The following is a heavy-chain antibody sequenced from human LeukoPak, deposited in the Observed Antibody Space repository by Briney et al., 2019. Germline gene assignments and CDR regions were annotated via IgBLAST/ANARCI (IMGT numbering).Heavy chain of an antibody. V-gene: IGHV3-7*01. D-gene: IGHD3-16*01. CDR2: MNQDGSEK. Sequence: GGSLRLSCAASGFTFSDSWTSWVRQAPGKGLEWVANMNQDGSEKDYVDSVKGRFTISRDNARNSLYLQMGSLRAEDTAVYYCATYTHWVAGDVWGQGTTVTVSS. CDR3: ATYTHWVAGDV. J-gene: IGHJ6*02. CDR1: GFTFSDSW.